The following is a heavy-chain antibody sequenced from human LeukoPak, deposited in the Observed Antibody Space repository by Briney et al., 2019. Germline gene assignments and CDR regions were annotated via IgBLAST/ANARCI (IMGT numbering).Heavy chain of an antibody. D-gene: IGHD1-26*01. CDR1: GFTFSSYA. Sequence: PGGSLRLSCAASGFTFSSYAMHWVRQAPGKGLEWVAVISYDGSNKYYADSVKGRFTISRDNPKNTLYLQMNSLRAEDTAVYYCARGGVGAMAGLDYWGQGTLVTVSS. V-gene: IGHV3-30*04. J-gene: IGHJ4*02. CDR2: ISYDGSNK. CDR3: ARGGVGAMAGLDY.